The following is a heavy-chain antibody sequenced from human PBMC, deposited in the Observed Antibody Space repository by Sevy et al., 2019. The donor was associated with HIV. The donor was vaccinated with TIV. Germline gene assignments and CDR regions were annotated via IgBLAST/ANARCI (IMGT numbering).Heavy chain of an antibody. V-gene: IGHV4-34*01. D-gene: IGHD3-10*01. Sequence: SETLSLTCAVYGGSFNGYFWSWIRHSPGKGLEWIGENNDVGSTRYNPSLKSRVTISVDTSKSQFSLKLTSVTAADTAVYFCARAPSLYGTLSYYSEYYFDSWGQGTLVTVSS. J-gene: IGHJ4*02. CDR1: GGSFNGYF. CDR3: ARAPSLYGTLSYYSEYYFDS. CDR2: NNDVGST.